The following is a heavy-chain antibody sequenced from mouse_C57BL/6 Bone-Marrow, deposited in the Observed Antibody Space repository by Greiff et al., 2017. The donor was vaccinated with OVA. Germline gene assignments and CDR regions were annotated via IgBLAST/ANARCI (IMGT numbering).Heavy chain of an antibody. V-gene: IGHV5-17*01. J-gene: IGHJ3*01. CDR2: ISSGSSTI. CDR3: ARDDYPAWFAY. Sequence: EVNLVESGGGLVKPGGSLKLSCAASGFTFSDYGMHWVRQAPEKGLEWVAYISSGSSTIYYADTVKGRFTISRDNAKNTLFLQMTSLRSEDTAMYYCARDDYPAWFAYWGQGTLVTVSA. D-gene: IGHD2-4*01. CDR1: GFTFSDYG.